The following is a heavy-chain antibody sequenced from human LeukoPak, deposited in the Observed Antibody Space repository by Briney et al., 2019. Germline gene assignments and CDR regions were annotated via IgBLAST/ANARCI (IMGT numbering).Heavy chain of an antibody. CDR2: ISSNGGST. CDR3: VKDVCSGGSCYWGS. Sequence: PGGSLRLSCAASGFTFSSYAMHWVRQAPGKGLEYVSAISSNGGSTYYADSVKGRFTISRDNSKNTLYLQMSSLRAEDTAVYYCVKDVCSGGSCYWGSWGQGTLVTVSS. D-gene: IGHD2-15*01. V-gene: IGHV3-64D*09. J-gene: IGHJ5*02. CDR1: GFTFSSYA.